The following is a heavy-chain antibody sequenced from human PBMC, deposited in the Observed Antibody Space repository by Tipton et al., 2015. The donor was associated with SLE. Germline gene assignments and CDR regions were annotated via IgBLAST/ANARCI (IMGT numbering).Heavy chain of an antibody. CDR3: ARDSRELHDAFDI. CDR1: GGSISSSSYY. J-gene: IGHJ3*02. D-gene: IGHD1-26*01. V-gene: IGHV4-39*07. CDR2: IYHSGST. Sequence: LRLSCTVSGGSISSSSYYWGWIRQPPGKGLEWIGSIYHSGSTYYNPSLKSRVTISVDTSKNQFSLKLSSVTAADTAVYYCARDSRELHDAFDIWGQGTMVTVSS.